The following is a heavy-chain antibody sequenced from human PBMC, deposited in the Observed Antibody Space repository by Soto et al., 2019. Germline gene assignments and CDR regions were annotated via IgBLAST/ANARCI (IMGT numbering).Heavy chain of an antibody. V-gene: IGHV3-33*01. CDR3: VRGDNWNDEASDY. J-gene: IGHJ4*02. Sequence: QVQLVESGGGVVQPGRSLRLSCAASGFMFSNHGMHWVRQAPGKGLEWVAVIWSDGNNKYYADSGKGRFTISRDNSKNTGYLQMDSLRAEDTAVYYCVRGDNWNDEASDYWGQGTLVTVSS. CDR1: GFMFSNHG. D-gene: IGHD1-1*01. CDR2: IWSDGNNK.